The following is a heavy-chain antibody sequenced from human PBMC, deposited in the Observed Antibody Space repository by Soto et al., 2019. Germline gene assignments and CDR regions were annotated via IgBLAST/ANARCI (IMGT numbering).Heavy chain of an antibody. CDR2: LSGSGGST. D-gene: IGHD1-1*01. Sequence: GGSLRLSCAASGFTFSSYAMSWVRQAPGKGLEWVSTLSGSGGSTYYAASVKGRFTISRDNSHNTVYLQMNNLRAEDTAVYYCAKQQGPGTPYYYAMDVWGQGTAVTVSS. J-gene: IGHJ6*02. CDR1: GFTFSSYA. V-gene: IGHV3-23*01. CDR3: AKQQGPGTPYYYAMDV.